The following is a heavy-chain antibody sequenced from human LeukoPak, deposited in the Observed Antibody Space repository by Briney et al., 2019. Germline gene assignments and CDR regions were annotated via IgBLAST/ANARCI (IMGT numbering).Heavy chain of an antibody. Sequence: PSQTLSLTCTVSGGSISSGSYYWSWIRQPAGKGLEWIGRIYTSGSTNYNPSLKSRVTISVDTSKNQFSLKLSSVTAADTAVYYCATLALQRRTYKRGTYCSGGRCRPAFDYWGQGTLVTVSS. CDR3: ATLALQRRTYKRGTYCSGGRCRPAFDY. CDR1: GGSISSGSYY. CDR2: IYTSGST. V-gene: IGHV4-61*02. D-gene: IGHD2-15*01. J-gene: IGHJ4*02.